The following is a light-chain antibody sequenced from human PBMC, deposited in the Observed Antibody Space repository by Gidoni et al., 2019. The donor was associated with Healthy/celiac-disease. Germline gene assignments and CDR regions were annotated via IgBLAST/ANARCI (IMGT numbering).Light chain of an antibody. CDR3: QQRSNWPLLT. CDR2: DAS. J-gene: IGKJ4*01. V-gene: IGKV3-11*01. Sequence: EIVLTQSPATLSLSPGERATLSCRASQSVSSYLAWYQQKPGQAPRPLIYDASNRATGIPARFSGSGSGTDFTLTISSLEPEDFAVYYCQQRSNWPLLTFGGGTKVEIK. CDR1: QSVSSY.